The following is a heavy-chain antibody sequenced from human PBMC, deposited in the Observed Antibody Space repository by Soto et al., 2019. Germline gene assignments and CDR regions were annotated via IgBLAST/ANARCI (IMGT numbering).Heavy chain of an antibody. D-gene: IGHD3-22*01. CDR2: IYHSGST. V-gene: IGHV4-4*02. Sequence: SETLSLTCAVSGGSISSSNWWSWVRQPPGKGMEWIGEIYHSGSTNYNPSLKSRVTISVDKSKNLFSLKLSLVPAGDTAGYYGACYYNSRGYRFDSWGQETLVTVS. CDR3: ACYYNSRGYRFDS. J-gene: IGHJ4*02. CDR1: GGSISSSNW.